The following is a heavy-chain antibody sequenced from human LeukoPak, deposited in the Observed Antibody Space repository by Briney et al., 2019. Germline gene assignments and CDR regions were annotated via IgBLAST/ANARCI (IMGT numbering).Heavy chain of an antibody. CDR3: AKYNGGYYFDY. J-gene: IGHJ4*02. D-gene: IGHD4-23*01. CDR2: ISWSSGSI. V-gene: IGHV3-9*01. Sequence: GGSLRLSCAASGFTFDDYAMHWVRQAPGKGLEWVSGISWSSGSIGYADSVKGRFTISRDNAKNTLYLQMNSLRAEDTAVYYCAKYNGGYYFDYWGQGTLVTVSS. CDR1: GFTFDDYA.